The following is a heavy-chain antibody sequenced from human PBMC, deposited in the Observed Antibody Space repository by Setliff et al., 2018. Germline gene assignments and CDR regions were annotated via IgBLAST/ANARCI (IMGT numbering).Heavy chain of an antibody. J-gene: IGHJ6*03. D-gene: IGHD2-21*01. Sequence: SETLSLTCAVSGFSISSGYYWGWIRQSPGTGLEWIGSIFYNGMAYYNPSLKSRVTMSVDKSKNQFSLKLTSVTAADMAVYYCARGLEGEDYFYYMDVWGKGNTVTVSS. V-gene: IGHV4-38-2*01. CDR2: IFYNGMA. CDR3: ARGLEGEDYFYYMDV. CDR1: GFSISSGYY.